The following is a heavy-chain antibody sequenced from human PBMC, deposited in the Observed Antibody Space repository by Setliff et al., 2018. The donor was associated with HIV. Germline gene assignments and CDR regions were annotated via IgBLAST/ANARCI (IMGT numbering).Heavy chain of an antibody. CDR3: ARITSPYNNTWFPALF. CDR2: IYPENSDA. CDR1: GYSFPNNW. J-gene: IGHJ4*02. V-gene: IGHV5-51*01. D-gene: IGHD3-16*01. Sequence: GESLKISCKGSGYSFPNNWIGWVRQMSGKGLEWMGFIYPENSDARYSPSFEGQVTISADNSNTTAYLQWSSLKASDTAMYFCARITSPYNNTWFPALFWGQGTLVTVSS.